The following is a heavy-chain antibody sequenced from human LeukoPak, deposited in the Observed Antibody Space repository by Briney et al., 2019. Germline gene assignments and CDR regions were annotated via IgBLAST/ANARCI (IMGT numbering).Heavy chain of an antibody. CDR1: GYSISSGYY. J-gene: IGHJ4*02. Sequence: SETLSLTCGVSGYSISSGYYWGWIRQPPGKGLEWIGNIYYNGGTYYNPSLKSRVTISVDTSKNQFSLKVTSVTAADTAVYYCARDRSLGYSSGSYDYWGQGTLVTVS. D-gene: IGHD3-10*01. CDR3: ARDRSLGYSSGSYDY. V-gene: IGHV4-38-2*02. CDR2: IYYNGGT.